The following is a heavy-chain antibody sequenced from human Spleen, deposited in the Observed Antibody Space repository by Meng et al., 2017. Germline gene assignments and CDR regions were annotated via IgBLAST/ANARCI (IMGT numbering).Heavy chain of an antibody. V-gene: IGHV3-74*01. CDR1: GFNFGDYQ. CDR3: ARDLGWVLFDY. D-gene: IGHD3-3*01. J-gene: IGHJ4*02. Sequence: GESLKISCGASGFNFGDYQMHWVRQSPGKGLEWISRIVSGGGITNYADSVKGRFTISRGNAKNTLYLQMNSLGADDTAVYYCARDLGWVLFDYWGQGAVVTVSS. CDR2: IVSGGGIT.